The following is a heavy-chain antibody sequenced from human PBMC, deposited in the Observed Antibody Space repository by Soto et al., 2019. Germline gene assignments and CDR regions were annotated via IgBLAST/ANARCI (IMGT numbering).Heavy chain of an antibody. CDR1: GFTFSSYA. J-gene: IGHJ5*02. V-gene: IGHV3-23*01. Sequence: GGSLRLSCAASGFTFSSYAMSWVRQAPGKGLEWVSAISGSGGSTYYADSVKGRFTISRDNSKNTLYLQMNSLRAEDTAVYYCAKGGDYDFWSGQNNWFDPWGQGTLVTV. CDR3: AKGGDYDFWSGQNNWFDP. CDR2: ISGSGGST. D-gene: IGHD3-3*01.